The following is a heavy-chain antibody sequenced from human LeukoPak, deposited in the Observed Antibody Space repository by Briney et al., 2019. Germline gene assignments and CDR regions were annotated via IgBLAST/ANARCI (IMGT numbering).Heavy chain of an antibody. CDR3: ARARGYSGYGYYFDY. V-gene: IGHV4-59*01. Sequence: SETLSPTCTVSGGSISSYYWSWIRQPPGKGLEWIGYIYYSGSTNYNPSLKSRVTISVDTSKNQFSLKLSSVTAADTAVYYCARARGYSGYGYYFDYWGQGTLVTASS. J-gene: IGHJ4*02. CDR1: GGSISSYY. CDR2: IYYSGST. D-gene: IGHD5-12*01.